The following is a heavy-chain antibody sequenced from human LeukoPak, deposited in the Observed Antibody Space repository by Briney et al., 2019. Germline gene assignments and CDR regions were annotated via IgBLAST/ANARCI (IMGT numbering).Heavy chain of an antibody. CDR1: GYSISSGYY. CDR2: MYNSGST. CDR3: ARDGRAAAGTRGLFDY. D-gene: IGHD6-13*01. J-gene: IGHJ4*02. Sequence: SETLSLTCTVSGYSISSGYYWSWIRQPAGKGLEWIGRMYNSGSTNYNPSLKSRVTISVDKSKNQFSLKLSSVTAADTAVYYCARDGRAAAGTRGLFDYWGQGTLVTVSS. V-gene: IGHV4-61*02.